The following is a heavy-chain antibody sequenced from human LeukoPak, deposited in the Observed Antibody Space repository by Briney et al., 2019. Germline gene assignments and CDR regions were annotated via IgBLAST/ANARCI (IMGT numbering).Heavy chain of an antibody. J-gene: IGHJ6*02. CDR3: RSLDYYFGNDV. V-gene: IGHV4-39*02. CDR2: IFHSGTT. Sequence: SETLSLTCTVSGGSISSSPYYWGWIRQSPGKGLEWIGSIFHSGTTYYNPPLKSRVTISVDTSKNHFSLKLSSVTAADTAVYYCRSLDYYFGNDVWGQGTTVTVSS. CDR1: GGSISSSPYY.